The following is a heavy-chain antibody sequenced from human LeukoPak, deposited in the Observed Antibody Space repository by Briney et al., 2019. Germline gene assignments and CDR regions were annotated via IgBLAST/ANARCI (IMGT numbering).Heavy chain of an antibody. Sequence: PSETLSLTCAVYDEPLSGYNWNWIRQPPGKGLEWIGEIDHLGRTNYNPSLKSRVGISIDTSKNQFSLKMTSVTAADTAVYYCARSRGRKVTPFDYWGQGILVTVSS. V-gene: IGHV4-34*01. CDR1: DEPLSGYN. CDR3: ARSRGRKVTPFDY. D-gene: IGHD3-10*01. J-gene: IGHJ4*02. CDR2: IDHLGRT.